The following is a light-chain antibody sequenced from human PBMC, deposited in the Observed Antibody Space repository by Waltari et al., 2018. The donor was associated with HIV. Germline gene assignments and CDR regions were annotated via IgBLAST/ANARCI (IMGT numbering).Light chain of an antibody. CDR2: EVI. V-gene: IGLV2-23*02. CDR1: RSDVGSYKL. Sequence: QSALTQPASVSGSPGQSITISCTGSRSDVGSYKLVSWYQQHPGKAPKLMIYEVINRPSGVSNRFSGSKSGNTASLTISGLQAEDEADYYCCSYAGSSNWVFGGGTKLTVL. J-gene: IGLJ3*02. CDR3: CSYAGSSNWV.